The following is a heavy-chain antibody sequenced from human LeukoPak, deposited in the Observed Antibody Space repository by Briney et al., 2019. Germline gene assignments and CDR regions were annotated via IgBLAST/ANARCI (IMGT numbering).Heavy chain of an antibody. CDR2: IYYSGST. J-gene: IGHJ6*03. CDR3: ARDALYDSSGYYYVPLGDYYYYYMDV. CDR1: GGSISSSSYY. Sequence: SETLSLTCTVSGGSISSSSYYWGWIRQPPGKGLEWIGSIYYSGSTYYNPSLKSRVTISVDTSKNQFSLKLSSVTAADTAVYYCARDALYDSSGYYYVPLGDYYYYYMDVWGKGTTVTVSS. V-gene: IGHV4-39*07. D-gene: IGHD3-22*01.